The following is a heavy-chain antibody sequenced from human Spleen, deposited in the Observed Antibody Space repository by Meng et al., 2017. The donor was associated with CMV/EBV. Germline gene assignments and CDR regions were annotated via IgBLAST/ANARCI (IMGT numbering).Heavy chain of an antibody. D-gene: IGHD5-18*01. Sequence: SGGPYSSYGVIWVRQSPGQGLEWVGGIIPRFDATSYSQDFQGRVTITADELTTTVHMELSSLKSEDTAIYYCATEKPLDTLSVRLFDYWGQGTLVTVSS. CDR3: ATEKPLDTLSVRLFDY. CDR2: IIPRFDAT. CDR1: GGPYSSYG. V-gene: IGHV1-69*01. J-gene: IGHJ4*02.